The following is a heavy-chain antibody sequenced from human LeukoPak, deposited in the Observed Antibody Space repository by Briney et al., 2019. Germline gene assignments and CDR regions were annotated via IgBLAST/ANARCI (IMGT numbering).Heavy chain of an antibody. V-gene: IGHV1-2*02. CDR2: INPNSGGT. J-gene: IGHJ3*02. Sequence: ASVNVSCKASGYTFTGYYMHWVRQAPGQGLEWMGWINPNSGGTNYAQKFQGRVTMTRDTSISTAYMELSRLRSDDTAVYYCARGKDIVVVPAAQAGAFDIWGQGTMVTVSS. CDR3: ARGKDIVVVPAAQAGAFDI. CDR1: GYTFTGYY. D-gene: IGHD2-2*01.